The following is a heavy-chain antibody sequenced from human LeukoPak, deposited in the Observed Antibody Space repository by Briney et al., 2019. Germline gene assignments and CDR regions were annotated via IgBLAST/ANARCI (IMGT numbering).Heavy chain of an antibody. CDR2: ISGSTGST. V-gene: IGHV3-23*01. Sequence: GGSLRLSCAASGFTFSSYAISWVRQAPGKGLEWVPGISGSTGSTYYVESVKGRFTISRDNSKNTLYLQMNSLRAEDTAVYYCAKQKGVSWYSEEDYWGQGTLVTVSS. J-gene: IGHJ4*02. D-gene: IGHD2-15*01. CDR1: GFTFSSYA. CDR3: AKQKGVSWYSEEDY.